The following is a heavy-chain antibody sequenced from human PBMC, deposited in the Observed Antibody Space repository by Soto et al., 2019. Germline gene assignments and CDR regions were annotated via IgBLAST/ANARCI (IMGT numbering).Heavy chain of an antibody. Sequence: QMQLVRSGPEVKKPGTSVKVSCKASGFTFTSSAVQWVRQARGQRLEWIGWIVVGSGNTNYAQKFQERVTITRDMSTSTGYMELSSLRSEGTAVYYCATEQQLEDAFDIWGQGTMVTVSS. J-gene: IGHJ3*02. V-gene: IGHV1-58*01. CDR3: ATEQQLEDAFDI. CDR1: GFTFTSSA. CDR2: IVVGSGNT. D-gene: IGHD6-13*01.